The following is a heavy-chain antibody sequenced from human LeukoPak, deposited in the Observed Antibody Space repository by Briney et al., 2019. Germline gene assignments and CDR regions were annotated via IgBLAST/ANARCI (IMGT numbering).Heavy chain of an antibody. CDR3: ARDVERIAVAGTDY. J-gene: IGHJ4*02. CDR1: GFTFSSYG. Sequence: GGSLRLSCAASGFTFSSYGMHWVRQAPGKGLEWVANIKQDGSEKYYVDSVKGRFTISRDNAKNSLYLQMNSLRAEDTAVYYCARDVERIAVAGTDYWGQGTLVTVSS. V-gene: IGHV3-7*01. D-gene: IGHD6-19*01. CDR2: IKQDGSEK.